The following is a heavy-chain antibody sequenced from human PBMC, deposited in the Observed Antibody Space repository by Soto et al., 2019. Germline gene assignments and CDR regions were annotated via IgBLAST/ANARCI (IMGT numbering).Heavy chain of an antibody. CDR3: ARGETAARPLGF. CDR1: GGTFSSYS. D-gene: IGHD6-6*01. CDR2: IIPIPGIT. V-gene: IGHV1-69*02. J-gene: IGHJ4*02. Sequence: QVQLVQSGAEVKKPGSSVKVSCKASGGTFSSYSLTWVRQAPGQGLEWMGRIIPIPGITNYAQKFQGRVTITAVRSTGTGYMELTRLRSEDTAVYYCARGETAARPLGFWGQGTLVTVSS.